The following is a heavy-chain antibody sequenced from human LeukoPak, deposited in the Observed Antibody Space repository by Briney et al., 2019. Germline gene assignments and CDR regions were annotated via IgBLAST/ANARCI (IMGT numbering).Heavy chain of an antibody. CDR1: GGTFSSYA. J-gene: IGHJ4*02. D-gene: IGHD6-13*01. Sequence: ASVKVSCKASGGTFSSYAISWVRQAPGQGLEWMGGIIPIFGTANYAQKFQGRVTITADESTSTAYMELSSLRSEDTAVYYCARGTDIAAAGSVVDYWGQGTLVTVSS. CDR2: IIPIFGTA. CDR3: ARGTDIAAAGSVVDY. V-gene: IGHV1-69*13.